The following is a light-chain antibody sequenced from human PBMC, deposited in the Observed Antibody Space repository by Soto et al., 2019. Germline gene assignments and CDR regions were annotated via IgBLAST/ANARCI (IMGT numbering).Light chain of an antibody. V-gene: IGKV3D-20*02. CDR3: QQRGNWPPT. CDR1: QSVSSSY. Sequence: EIVLTQSPGTLSLSPGERATLSCRASQSVSSSYLAWYQQKPGQAPRLLIYGASSRATGIPDRFSGSGSGTDFTLTISSLEPEDFAVYFCQQRGNWPPTFGQGTKLEI. J-gene: IGKJ2*01. CDR2: GAS.